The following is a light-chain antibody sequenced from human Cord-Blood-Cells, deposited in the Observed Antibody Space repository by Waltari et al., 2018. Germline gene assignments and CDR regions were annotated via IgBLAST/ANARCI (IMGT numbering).Light chain of an antibody. J-gene: IGKJ5*01. Sequence: DLQMTTSPSSLSASVGERVTITCQASQDISNYLNWYQQKPGKAPKLLIYDASNLETGVPSRFSGSGSGTDFTFTISSLQPEDIETYYCQQYDNLPRTVGQGTRLEIK. CDR3: QQYDNLPRT. CDR1: QDISNY. V-gene: IGKV1-33*01. CDR2: DAS.